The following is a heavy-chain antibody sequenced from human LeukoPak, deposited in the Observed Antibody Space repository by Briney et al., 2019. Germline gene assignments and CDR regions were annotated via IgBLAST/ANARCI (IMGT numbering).Heavy chain of an antibody. D-gene: IGHD3-3*01. Sequence: SETLSLTCTVSGGSVSSGDYYWSWIRQPAGEGLEWIGRIYPSGSTNYNPSLKSRVTISVDTSKNQFSLKLSSVTAADTAVYYCARVRFFPYYFDYWGQGTLVTVSS. CDR3: ARVRFFPYYFDY. CDR2: IYPSGST. CDR1: GGSVSSGDYY. V-gene: IGHV4-61*10. J-gene: IGHJ4*02.